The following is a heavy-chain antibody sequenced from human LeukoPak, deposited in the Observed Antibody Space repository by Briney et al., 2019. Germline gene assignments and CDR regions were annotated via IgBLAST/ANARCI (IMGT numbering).Heavy chain of an antibody. J-gene: IGHJ5*02. V-gene: IGHV3-23*01. CDR2: ISGSGGST. CDR1: GFTFSSYG. CDR3: AKKVDSSGYYH. Sequence: GGTLRLSCAASGFTFSSYGMSWVRRAPGKGLEWVSAISGSGGSTYYADSVKGRFTISRDNSKNTLYLQMNSLRAEDTAVYYCAKKVDSSGYYHWGQGTLATVSS. D-gene: IGHD3-22*01.